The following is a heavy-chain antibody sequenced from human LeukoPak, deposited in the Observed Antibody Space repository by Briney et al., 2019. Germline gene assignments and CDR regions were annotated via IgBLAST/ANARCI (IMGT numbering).Heavy chain of an antibody. J-gene: IGHJ4*02. D-gene: IGHD3-10*01. CDR3: AKDSHYYGSGRTLNYFDY. V-gene: IGHV3-23*01. Sequence: GGSLRLSCAASGFTFTTYAMNWVRQAPGKGLEWVSAVSGSGGSTYYADSVKGRFTISRDNSKNTLYLQMNSLRAEDTAVYYCAKDSHYYGSGRTLNYFDYWGQGTLVTVSS. CDR2: VSGSGGST. CDR1: GFTFTTYA.